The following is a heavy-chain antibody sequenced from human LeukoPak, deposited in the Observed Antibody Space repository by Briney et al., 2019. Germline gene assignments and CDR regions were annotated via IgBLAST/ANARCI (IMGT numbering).Heavy chain of an antibody. V-gene: IGHV5-51*01. Sequence: GESLKISCKGSGYRSTSYWIGWVRQMPGKGLEWMGIIYPDDPNTRYSPSFQGQVTISADKSINTAYLQWSSLRASDTAMYYCARSPECCSAGSCFYFDYWGQGTLVTVSS. CDR3: ARSPECCSAGSCFYFDY. CDR2: IYPDDPNT. D-gene: IGHD2-15*01. CDR1: GYRSTSYW. J-gene: IGHJ4*02.